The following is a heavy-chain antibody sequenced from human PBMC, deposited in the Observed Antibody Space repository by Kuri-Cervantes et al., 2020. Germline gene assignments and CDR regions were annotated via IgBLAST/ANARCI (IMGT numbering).Heavy chain of an antibody. V-gene: IGHV2-5*02. J-gene: IGHJ4*01. CDR1: GFSLSTSGVG. CDR3: AHRQVAGPLDK. CDR2: IYWDDDK. D-gene: IGHD2-15*01. Sequence: SGPTLVKPTQTLTLTCTLSGFSLSTSGVGVGWIRQPPGRALEWLALIYWDDDKRYSPSLKGRLTITKDTSKNQVVLTMTNMDPVGTATYYCAHRQVAGPLDKGGQGTLVTVSS.